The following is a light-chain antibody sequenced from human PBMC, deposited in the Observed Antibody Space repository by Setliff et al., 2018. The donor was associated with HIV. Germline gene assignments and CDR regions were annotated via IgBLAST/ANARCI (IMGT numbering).Light chain of an antibody. CDR2: DVS. V-gene: IGLV2-14*03. CDR3: SSYRSGSTLYV. J-gene: IGLJ1*01. CDR1: SSDVGTYNY. Sequence: QSALTQPASVSGSPGQSTTISCTGTSSDVGTYNYVSWYQQHPGKAPKLIIYDVSKRPSGVSNRFSGSKSGNTASLTISGLQAEDEADYYCSSYRSGSTLYVFGTGTKVTVL.